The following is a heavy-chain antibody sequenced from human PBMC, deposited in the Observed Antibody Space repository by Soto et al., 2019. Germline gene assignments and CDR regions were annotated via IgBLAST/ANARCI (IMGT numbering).Heavy chain of an antibody. J-gene: IGHJ6*03. Sequence: EVQLVESGGGLVKPGGSLRLSCAASGVTFSSFSFNWVRQAPGKGLEWASFILSSSGSIYYADSVKGRFTISRDNAKNSLYLKMNSLKDEETAVYYCATDSGAQLVRRGFYYYYMDVWGKGTAVTVSS. CDR3: ATDSGAQLVRRGFYYYYMDV. D-gene: IGHD6-6*01. V-gene: IGHV3-21*01. CDR2: ILSSSGSI. CDR1: GVTFSSFS.